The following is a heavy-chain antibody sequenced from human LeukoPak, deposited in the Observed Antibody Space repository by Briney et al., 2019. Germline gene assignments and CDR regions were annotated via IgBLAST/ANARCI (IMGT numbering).Heavy chain of an antibody. V-gene: IGHV3-33*06. J-gene: IGHJ5*02. D-gene: IGHD2-15*01. CDR2: IWYDGSNT. CDR3: AKDETYCSGGSCYGNWFDP. CDR1: GFTFGSYG. Sequence: GRSLRLSCAASGFTFGSYGMHRVRQAPGKGLEWVAVIWYDGSNTYYADSVKGRFTISRDNSKNTLYLQMNSLGAEDTAVYYCAKDETYCSGGSCYGNWFDPWGQGTLVTVSS.